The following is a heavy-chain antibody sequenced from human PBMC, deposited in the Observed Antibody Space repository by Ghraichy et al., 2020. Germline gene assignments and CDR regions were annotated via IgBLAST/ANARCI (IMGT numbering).Heavy chain of an antibody. D-gene: IGHD1-1*01. CDR1: GFTFSSYG. CDR2: IWYDGSNK. CDR3: ARERPGDGAFDI. V-gene: IGHV3-33*01. Sequence: GGSLRLSCAASGFTFSSYGMHWVRQAPGKGLEWVAVIWYDGSNKYYADSVKGRFTISRDNSKNTLYLQMNSLRAEDTAVYYCARERPGDGAFDIWGQGTMVTVSS. J-gene: IGHJ3*02.